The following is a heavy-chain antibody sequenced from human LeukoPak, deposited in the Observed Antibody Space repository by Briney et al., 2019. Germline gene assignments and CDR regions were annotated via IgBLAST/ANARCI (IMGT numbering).Heavy chain of an antibody. D-gene: IGHD5-12*01. Sequence: SETLSLPFTVSGGSISSYYWSWIRPPAGKGLEWIGRIYTSGSTNYNPSLKSRVTMSVDTSKNQFSLKLSSVTAADTAVYYCARGLVATPQGYYYYYMDVWGKGTTVTVSS. CDR1: GGSISSYY. CDR3: ARGLVATPQGYYYYYMDV. V-gene: IGHV4-4*07. CDR2: IYTSGST. J-gene: IGHJ6*03.